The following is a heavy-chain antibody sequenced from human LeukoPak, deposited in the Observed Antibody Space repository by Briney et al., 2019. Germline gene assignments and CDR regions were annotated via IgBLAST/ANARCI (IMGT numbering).Heavy chain of an antibody. Sequence: PGGSLRLSCAGSGFIFRNYAMSWVRQAPGQGLEWVSTISNSGDATFYADAVKGRFTISRDNSKNTLYLQMYSLRAEDTAIYYCAKAPPYTKYFDYWGQGTLLTVSS. CDR3: AKAPPYTKYFDY. J-gene: IGHJ4*02. CDR2: ISNSGDAT. CDR1: GFIFRNYA. D-gene: IGHD1-1*01. V-gene: IGHV3-23*01.